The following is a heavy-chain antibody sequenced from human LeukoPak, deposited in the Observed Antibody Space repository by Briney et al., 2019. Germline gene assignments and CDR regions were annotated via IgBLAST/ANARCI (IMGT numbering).Heavy chain of an antibody. V-gene: IGHV4-34*01. D-gene: IGHD5-18*01. CDR1: GGSFSGYY. CDR2: INHSGST. Sequence: KPSETLSLTCAVYGGSFSGYYWSWIRQPPGKGLEWIGEINHSGSTNYNPSLKSRVTISVDTSKNQFSLKLSSVTAADTAVYYCAGTYSYGYYYYMDVWGKGTTVTISS. J-gene: IGHJ6*03. CDR3: AGTYSYGYYYYMDV.